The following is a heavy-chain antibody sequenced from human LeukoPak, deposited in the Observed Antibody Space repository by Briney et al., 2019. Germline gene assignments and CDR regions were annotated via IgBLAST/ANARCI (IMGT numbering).Heavy chain of an antibody. D-gene: IGHD3-22*01. J-gene: IGHJ1*01. Sequence: GGSLRLSCAASGFTFSSYSMNWVRQAPGKGLEWVSSISSSSSYIYYADSVKGRFTISRDNAKNTLYLQMNNLRAEDTAVYYCVDYYDSSAYTSRGGLQHWGQGTLVTVSS. CDR1: GFTFSSYS. V-gene: IGHV3-21*04. CDR3: VDYYDSSAYTSRGGLQH. CDR2: ISSSSSYI.